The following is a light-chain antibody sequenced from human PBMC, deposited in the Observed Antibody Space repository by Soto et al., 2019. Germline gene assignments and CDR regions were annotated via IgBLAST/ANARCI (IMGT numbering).Light chain of an antibody. J-gene: IGKJ1*01. CDR1: QGIGND. CDR2: VAS. Sequence: DIQMTQSPSSLSASVGDRVTITCRASQGIGNDLGWFQQKPGKAPKRLIYVASSLQSGVPSRFSGSGSGTEFTLTISSLQPEDFATYYCLQHTTYPWTFGQGTKVEIK. CDR3: LQHTTYPWT. V-gene: IGKV1-17*01.